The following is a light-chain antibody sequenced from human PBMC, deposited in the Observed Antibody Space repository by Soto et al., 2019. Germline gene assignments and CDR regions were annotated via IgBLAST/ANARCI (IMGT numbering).Light chain of an antibody. V-gene: IGKV3-11*01. Sequence: EIVLTQSPATLSLSPGERATLSCRASQSVSSYLAWYQQKPGQAPRLLIYDASNRATGIPARFSGSGSGTDFTLTISSLEPEDFATYYCQQLKSYPLSFGGGTKVEI. CDR2: DAS. CDR3: QQLKSYPLS. CDR1: QSVSSY. J-gene: IGKJ4*01.